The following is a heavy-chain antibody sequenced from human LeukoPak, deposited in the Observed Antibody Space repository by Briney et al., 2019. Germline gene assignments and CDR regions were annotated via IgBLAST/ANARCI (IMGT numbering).Heavy chain of an antibody. J-gene: IGHJ4*02. CDR2: INHSGST. CDR3: ARDHPTVAGKAGVFDY. CDR1: GGSISSYY. D-gene: IGHD6-19*01. Sequence: SETLSLTCTVSGGSISSYYWSWIRQPPGKGLEWIGEINHSGSTNYNPSLKSRVTVSVDTSKNQFSLKLSTVTAADTAVYYCARDHPTVAGKAGVFDYWGQGTLVTVSS. V-gene: IGHV4-34*01.